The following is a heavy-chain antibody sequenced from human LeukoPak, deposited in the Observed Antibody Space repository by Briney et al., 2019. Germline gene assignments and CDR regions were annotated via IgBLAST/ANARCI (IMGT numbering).Heavy chain of an antibody. CDR3: ARVTKTYYMDV. J-gene: IGHJ6*03. V-gene: IGHV4-61*05. CDR2: IYYSGST. CDR1: GGSISSSSYY. Sequence: SETLSLTCTVSGGSISSSSYYWGWIRQPPGKGLEWIGYIYYSGSTNYNPSLKSRVTISVDTSKNQFSLKLSSVTAADTAVYYCARVTKTYYMDVWGKGTTVTISS.